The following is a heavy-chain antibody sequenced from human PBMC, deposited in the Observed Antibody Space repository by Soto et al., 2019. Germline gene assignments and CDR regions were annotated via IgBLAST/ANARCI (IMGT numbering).Heavy chain of an antibody. CDR1: GDSISTYY. Sequence: QVQLQESGPGLVKSSETLSLTCAVSGDSISTYYWSWIRQPPGKGLEWIGYIYYSGSTNQNPSLNSRVTMSVDTSKKQVSLKLTSVTAADTAVYYCARHGSGGRTFDIWGQGTMVTVSS. CDR2: IYYSGST. D-gene: IGHD2-15*01. CDR3: ARHGSGGRTFDI. J-gene: IGHJ3*02. V-gene: IGHV4-59*08.